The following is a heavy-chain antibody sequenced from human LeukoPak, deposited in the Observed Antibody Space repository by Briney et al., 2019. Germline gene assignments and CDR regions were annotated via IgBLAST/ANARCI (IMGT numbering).Heavy chain of an antibody. CDR2: IWYDGINK. J-gene: IGHJ4*02. CDR1: GFTFSSYA. V-gene: IGHV3-33*08. D-gene: IGHD1-26*01. Sequence: GGSQRLSCATSGFTFSSYAMSWVRQAPGKGVEWVAVIWYDGINKYYADSVKGRFTISRDNSKNTLYLQMNGLRAEDTAVYYCARGMVGATYFDHWGQGTLVTVSS. CDR3: ARGMVGATYFDH.